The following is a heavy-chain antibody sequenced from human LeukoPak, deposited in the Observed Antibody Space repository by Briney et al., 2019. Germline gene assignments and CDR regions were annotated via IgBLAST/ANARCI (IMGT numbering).Heavy chain of an antibody. Sequence: PSGTLSLTCTVSGGSISPYYWSWIRQPPGKGLEWIGYIYYSGSTNYNPSLKSRVTISVDTSKKQFSLKLNSVTAADTAVYYCARGKGYFDYWGQGTLVTVSS. CDR3: ARGKGYFDY. J-gene: IGHJ4*02. CDR1: GGSISPYY. CDR2: IYYSGST. V-gene: IGHV4-59*01.